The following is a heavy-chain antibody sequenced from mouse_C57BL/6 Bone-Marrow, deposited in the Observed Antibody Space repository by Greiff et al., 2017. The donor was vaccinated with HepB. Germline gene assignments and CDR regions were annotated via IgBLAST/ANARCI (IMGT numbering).Heavy chain of an antibody. D-gene: IGHD2-5*01. CDR2: ILPGSGST. J-gene: IGHJ4*01. CDR1: GYTFTGYW. V-gene: IGHV1-9*01. CDR3: ARRGYSNYGYYYAMDY. Sequence: VQLQQSGAELMKPGASVKLSCKATGYTFTGYWIEWVKQRPGHGLEWIGEILPGSGSTNYNEKFKGKATFTADTSSNTAYMQLSSLTTEDSAIYYCARRGYSNYGYYYAMDYWGQGTSVTVSS.